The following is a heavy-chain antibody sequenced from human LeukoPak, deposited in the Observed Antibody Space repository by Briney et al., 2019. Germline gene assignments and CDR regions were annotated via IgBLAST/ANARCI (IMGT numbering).Heavy chain of an antibody. CDR2: IYPGDSDI. CDR1: GYRFNIYW. J-gene: IGHJ4*02. Sequence: GESLKISCKVSGYRFNIYWIGWVRQMPGRGLEWVGIIYPGDSDIRYSPSFQGQVNISADKSISTAYLQWSSLKASDTAMYYCVRRTTGEYYFDYWGQGTLVTVSS. D-gene: IGHD7-27*01. V-gene: IGHV5-51*01. CDR3: VRRTTGEYYFDY.